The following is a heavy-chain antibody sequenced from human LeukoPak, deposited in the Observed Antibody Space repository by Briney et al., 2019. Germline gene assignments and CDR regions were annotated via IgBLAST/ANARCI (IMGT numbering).Heavy chain of an antibody. Sequence: GGSLSLSCAASGFTFSSYSMNWVRQAPGKGLEWVSYISSSSSTIYYADSVKGRFTISRDNAKNSLYLQMNSLRAEDTAVYYCARDEIVVVPAAIQYYYYYYMDVWGKGTTVTVSS. V-gene: IGHV3-48*04. D-gene: IGHD2-2*01. CDR2: ISSSSSTI. CDR3: ARDEIVVVPAAIQYYYYYYMDV. CDR1: GFTFSSYS. J-gene: IGHJ6*03.